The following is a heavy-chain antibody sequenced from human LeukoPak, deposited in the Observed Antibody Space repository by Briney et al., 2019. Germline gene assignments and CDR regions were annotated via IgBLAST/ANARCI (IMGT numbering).Heavy chain of an antibody. CDR1: GFTFSSYD. CDR3: ARDPSSSSSVGGYLDY. V-gene: IGHV3-30*02. Sequence: TGGSLRLSCAASGFTFSSYDMNWVRQAPGKGLEWVAFIRYDGSRKYYADSVKGRFTISRDNSKNTVFLQMNSLRAEDTAVYYCARDPSSSSSVGGYLDYCGQGTLATVPS. J-gene: IGHJ4*02. D-gene: IGHD6-6*01. CDR2: IRYDGSRK.